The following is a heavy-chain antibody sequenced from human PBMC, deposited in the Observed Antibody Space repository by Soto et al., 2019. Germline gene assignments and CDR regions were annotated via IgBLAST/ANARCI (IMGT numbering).Heavy chain of an antibody. D-gene: IGHD2-21*02. CDR1: GFTFSSYA. Sequence: EVQLLESWGGLVQPGGSLRLSCAASGFTFSSYAMSWVRQAPRKGLERVSAISGSGGSTYYADSVQGRFTISRYNSKNTLHLQMNSLRAEKTAVYYCAKERPESIVVLTTSDYRVQGPLVTVSS. CDR3: AKERPESIVVLTTSDY. J-gene: IGHJ4*02. V-gene: IGHV3-23*01. CDR2: ISGSGGST.